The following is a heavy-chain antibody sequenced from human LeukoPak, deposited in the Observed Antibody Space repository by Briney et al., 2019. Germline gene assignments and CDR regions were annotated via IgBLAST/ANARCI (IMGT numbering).Heavy chain of an antibody. CDR3: ARGVLEYDSSGSDAFDI. V-gene: IGHV4-59*01. CDR1: GGSISSYY. Sequence: SETLSLTCTVSGGSISSYYWSWIRQPPGKGLEWIGYIYYSGSTNYNPSLKSRVTISVDTSKNQFSLKLSSVTAADTAVYYCARGVLEYDSSGSDAFDIWGQGTMVTVSS. CDR2: IYYSGST. J-gene: IGHJ3*02. D-gene: IGHD3-22*01.